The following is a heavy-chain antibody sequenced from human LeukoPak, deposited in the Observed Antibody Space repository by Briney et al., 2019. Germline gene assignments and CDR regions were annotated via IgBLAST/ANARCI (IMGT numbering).Heavy chain of an antibody. V-gene: IGHV3-30-3*01. CDR1: GFTFSSYT. Sequence: PGGSLRLSCAASGFTFSSYTMHWVRQAPGKGLEWVAVISYDGSNKYYADSVKGRFTISRGNSKNTLYLQMDSLRAEDTAVYYCARGGATVTTKWVVDYWGQGTLVTVSS. CDR3: ARGGATVTTKWVVDY. CDR2: ISYDGSNK. J-gene: IGHJ4*02. D-gene: IGHD4-17*01.